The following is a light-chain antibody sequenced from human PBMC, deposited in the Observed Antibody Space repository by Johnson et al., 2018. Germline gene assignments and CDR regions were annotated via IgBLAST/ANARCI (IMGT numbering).Light chain of an antibody. CDR2: ENN. V-gene: IGLV1-51*02. J-gene: IGLJ1*01. CDR3: GTWDSRLSAGNV. Sequence: QSVLTQPPSVSAAPGQKVTISCSGSSSNIGNNYVSWYQQLPGTAPKLLIYENNKRPSGIPDRFSGSKSGTSATLGIPGLQTGDDADYYCGTWDSRLSAGNVFGTGTKVTVL. CDR1: SSNIGNNY.